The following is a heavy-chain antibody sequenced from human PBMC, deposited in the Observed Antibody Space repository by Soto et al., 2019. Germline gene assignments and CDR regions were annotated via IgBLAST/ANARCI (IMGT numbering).Heavy chain of an antibody. V-gene: IGHV1-2*04. J-gene: IGHJ5*02. Sequence: ASVKVSCKASGYTFTGYDMHWVRQAPGQGLEWMGWINPSSGGTNYAQKFQGWVTMTRDTSISTAYMELSRLRSDDTAVYYCAREGFGYQLLFSDWFDPWGQGTLVTVSS. D-gene: IGHD2-2*01. CDR3: AREGFGYQLLFSDWFDP. CDR2: INPSSGGT. CDR1: GYTFTGYD.